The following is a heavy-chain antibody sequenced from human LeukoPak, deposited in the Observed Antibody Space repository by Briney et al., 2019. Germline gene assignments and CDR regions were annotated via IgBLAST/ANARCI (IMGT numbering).Heavy chain of an antibody. CDR2: INPETFKV. J-gene: IGHJ3*02. Sequence: ASVKVSCKASGYTFTDSYIHWVRQAPGQGLEWLGWINPETFKVEYAERSQGRVTMTRDTSISTAYMELSSLRSEDTAVYFCARESGAAPAFDIWGQGTLVTVSS. D-gene: IGHD1-26*01. CDR3: ARESGAAPAFDI. V-gene: IGHV1-2*02. CDR1: GYTFTDSY.